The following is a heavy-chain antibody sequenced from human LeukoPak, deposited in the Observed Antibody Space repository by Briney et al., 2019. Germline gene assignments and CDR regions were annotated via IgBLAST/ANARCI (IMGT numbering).Heavy chain of an antibody. D-gene: IGHD5-24*01. CDR2: IGTAGDT. CDR3: ATSDRRGGYNYPLDY. Sequence: PGGSLRLSCAASGLTFSSYDMHWVRHATGKGLEWVSAIGTAGDTYYPGSVKGRFTISRENAQNSSSLQMNSLRAGDTAVYYCATSDRRGGYNYPLDYWGQGTLVAVSS. J-gene: IGHJ4*02. V-gene: IGHV3-13*01. CDR1: GLTFSSYD.